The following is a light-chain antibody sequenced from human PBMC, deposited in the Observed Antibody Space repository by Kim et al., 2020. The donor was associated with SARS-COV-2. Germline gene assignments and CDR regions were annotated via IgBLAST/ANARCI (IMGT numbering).Light chain of an antibody. CDR1: SLRSYY. Sequence: SSELTQDPAVSVALGQTVRITCQGDSLRSYYASWYQQKPGQAPVLVIYGKNNRPSGVPDRFSGSSSGNTASLTITGAQAEDEAADYCNSRDSSGNHWVFG. CDR3: NSRDSSGNHWV. J-gene: IGLJ3*02. V-gene: IGLV3-19*01. CDR2: GKN.